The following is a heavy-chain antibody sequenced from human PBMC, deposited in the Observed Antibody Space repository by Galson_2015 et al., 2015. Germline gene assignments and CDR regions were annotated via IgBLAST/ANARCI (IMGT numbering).Heavy chain of an antibody. V-gene: IGHV3-23*01. CDR2: ISGSGGST. CDR1: GFTFSSYA. J-gene: IGHJ4*02. Sequence: LRLSCAASGFTFSSYAMSWVRQAPGKGLEWVSAISGSGGSTYYADSVKGRFTISRANSKNTLCLQMNSLRAEDTAVYYCAKALVSSGWYYFDYWGQGTLVTVSS. CDR3: AKALVSSGWYYFDY. D-gene: IGHD6-19*01.